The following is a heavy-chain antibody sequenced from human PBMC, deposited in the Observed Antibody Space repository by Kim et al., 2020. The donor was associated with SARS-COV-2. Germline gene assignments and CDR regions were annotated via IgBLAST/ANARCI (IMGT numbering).Heavy chain of an antibody. CDR3: VRLGCSATSCTTFDY. V-gene: IGHV4-59*08. J-gene: IGHJ4*02. D-gene: IGHD2-2*01. Sequence: PPLKSRVTISVDTSKNQFSLKLNFVTAADTAMYYCVRLGCSATSCTTFDYWGQGTLVTVSS.